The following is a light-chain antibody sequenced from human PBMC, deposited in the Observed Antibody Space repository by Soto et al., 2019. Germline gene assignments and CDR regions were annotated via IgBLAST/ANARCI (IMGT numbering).Light chain of an antibody. V-gene: IGKV3-15*01. CDR3: QQYDIWPLT. CDR1: QSVSSN. Sequence: EIVMTQSPDTLSVSPGERATLSCRASQSVSSNLAWYQQKNGQVPRLLIYGASVRATGVPARFSGSGSGTDFTFTISSLQSEDFAVYYCQQYDIWPLTFGQGTK. J-gene: IGKJ1*01. CDR2: GAS.